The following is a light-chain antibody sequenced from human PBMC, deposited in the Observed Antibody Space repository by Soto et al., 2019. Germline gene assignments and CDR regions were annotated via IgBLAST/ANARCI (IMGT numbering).Light chain of an antibody. J-gene: IGLJ3*02. CDR3: CSYAGSSTNWV. CDR2: EVS. V-gene: IGLV2-23*02. CDR1: SSDVGSYNL. Sequence: QSALTQPASVSGSPGQSITISCTGTSSDVGSYNLVSWYQQHPGKAPKLMIYEVSKRPSGVSNRFSGSKSGNTASLTISGLQAEDEAEYYCCSYAGSSTNWVFGGGTKVTVL.